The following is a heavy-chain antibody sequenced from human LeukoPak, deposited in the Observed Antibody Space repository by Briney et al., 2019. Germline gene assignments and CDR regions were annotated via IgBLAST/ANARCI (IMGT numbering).Heavy chain of an antibody. V-gene: IGHV4-4*07. Sequence: SETLSLTCSVSGGSISSYYWSWIRQPAGKGLEWIGRIYTSGSTNYNPSLKSRVTMSVDTSKNQFSLKLSSVTAADTAVYYCARDWSPSPYGDYFDYWGQGTLVTVSS. CDR1: GGSISSYY. J-gene: IGHJ4*02. D-gene: IGHD4-17*01. CDR2: IYTSGST. CDR3: ARDWSPSPYGDYFDY.